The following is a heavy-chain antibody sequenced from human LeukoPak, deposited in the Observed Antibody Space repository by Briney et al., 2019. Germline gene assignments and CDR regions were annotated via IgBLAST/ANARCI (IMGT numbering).Heavy chain of an antibody. CDR2: ISAYNGNT. CDR3: ARVSRSWFDP. Sequence: APVKVSCKASGYTFTSYGISWVRQSPGLGLEWMGWISAYNGNTNYAQKLQGRVTMTTDTSTSTAYMELRSLRSDDTAVYYCARVSRSWFDPWGQGTLVTVSS. V-gene: IGHV1-18*01. J-gene: IGHJ5*02. CDR1: GYTFTSYG.